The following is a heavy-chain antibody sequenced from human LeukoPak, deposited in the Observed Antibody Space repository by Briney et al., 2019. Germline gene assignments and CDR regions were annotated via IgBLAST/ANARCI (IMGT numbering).Heavy chain of an antibody. CDR1: GFTVSSNY. CDR3: ARAGPSSSWHQFDY. D-gene: IGHD6-13*01. V-gene: IGHV3-66*01. CDR2: IYSGGRT. J-gene: IGHJ4*02. Sequence: GGSLRLSCAASGFTVSSNYMSRVRQAPGKGLEWVSVIYSGGRTYYADSVKGRFTISRDNSKNTLYLQMNSLRAEETAVYYCARAGPSSSWHQFDYWGQGTLVTVSS.